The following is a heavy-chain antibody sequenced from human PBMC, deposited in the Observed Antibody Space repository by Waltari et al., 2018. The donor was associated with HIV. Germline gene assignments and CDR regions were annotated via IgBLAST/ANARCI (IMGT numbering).Heavy chain of an antibody. CDR2: IIPIFGTA. J-gene: IGHJ6*02. CDR1: GGNFSSYA. V-gene: IGHV1-69*01. CDR3: ARAYPGGYYYYGMDV. Sequence: QVQLVQSGAEVKKPGSSVKVSCKASGGNFSSYAISWVRQAPGQVLEWMGGIIPIFGTANYAQKFQGRVTITADESTSTAYMELSSLRSEDTAVYYCARAYPGGYYYYGMDVWGQGTTVTVSS. D-gene: IGHD2-15*01.